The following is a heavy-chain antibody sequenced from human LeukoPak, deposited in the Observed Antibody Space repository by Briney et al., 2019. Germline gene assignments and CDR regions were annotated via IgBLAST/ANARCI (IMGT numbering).Heavy chain of an antibody. Sequence: PSETLSLTCVVYGGSFSGYYWSWIRQPPGKGLEWIGEIDQSGTTNYNPSLKSRVTISIDTSKKQFSLTLTSMTAADTAVYYCARVPDYYFGHGYFDTWGQGTRVTVSS. CDR1: GGSFSGYY. J-gene: IGHJ4*02. V-gene: IGHV4-34*01. D-gene: IGHD3-10*01. CDR3: ARVPDYYFGHGYFDT. CDR2: IDQSGTT.